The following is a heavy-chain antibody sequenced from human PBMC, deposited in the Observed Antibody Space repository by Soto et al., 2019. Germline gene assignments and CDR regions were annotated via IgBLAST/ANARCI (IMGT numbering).Heavy chain of an antibody. Sequence: QVQLVESGGGVVQPGSSLRLSCAASGFSFSNYDMHWVRQAPGKGLEWVALIWYDGSDKNYVDSVKGRFPISRDNSKSTLGLQMNRLRVEDTGVYYCASRHGYNYDYWGQGTLVTVSS. CDR1: GFSFSNYD. D-gene: IGHD5-12*01. CDR2: IWYDGSDK. CDR3: ASRHGYNYDY. V-gene: IGHV3-33*03. J-gene: IGHJ4*02.